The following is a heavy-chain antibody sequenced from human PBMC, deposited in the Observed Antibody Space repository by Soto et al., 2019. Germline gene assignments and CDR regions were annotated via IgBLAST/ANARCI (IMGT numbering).Heavy chain of an antibody. CDR3: ARDRSLLGFGELLNYGMDV. V-gene: IGHV1-69*01. CDR1: GGTFSSYA. D-gene: IGHD3-10*01. CDR2: IIPIFGTA. J-gene: IGHJ6*02. Sequence: QVQLVQSGAEVKKPGSSVKVSCKASGGTFSSYAISWVRQAPGQGLEWMGGIIPIFGTANYAQKFQGRVTITADESTSTAYMELSSLRSEDTAVYYCARDRSLLGFGELLNYGMDVWGQGTTVTVSS.